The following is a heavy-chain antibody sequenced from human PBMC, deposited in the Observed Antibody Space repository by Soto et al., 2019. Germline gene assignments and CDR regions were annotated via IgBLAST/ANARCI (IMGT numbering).Heavy chain of an antibody. CDR2: IFYDGSKT. V-gene: IGHV3-33*01. Sequence: PGGSLRLSCAASGFSFRDYGMHWVRQAPGKGLDWVAVIFYDGSKTDYADSVKGRFTISRDNSKNTLYLQMNSLRAEDTAVYYCARGYAVYCSSTSCYSIAGAFDIWGQGTMVTVSS. J-gene: IGHJ3*02. CDR3: ARGYAVYCSSTSCYSIAGAFDI. D-gene: IGHD2-2*01. CDR1: GFSFRDYG.